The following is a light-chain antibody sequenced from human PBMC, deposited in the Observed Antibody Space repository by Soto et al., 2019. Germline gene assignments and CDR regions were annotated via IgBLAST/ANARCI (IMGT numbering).Light chain of an antibody. CDR2: DVS. J-gene: IGLJ2*01. Sequence: QSVLTQPASVSGSPGQSITISCTGTSSDVGGYNYVSWYQQHPGKGPKLIIYDVSNRPSGVSNRFSGSKSGNTASLTSSGLQAEDEADDYCSSYTTSSTIEIGGGTKLTVL. CDR1: SSDVGGYNY. V-gene: IGLV2-14*01. CDR3: SSYTTSSTIE.